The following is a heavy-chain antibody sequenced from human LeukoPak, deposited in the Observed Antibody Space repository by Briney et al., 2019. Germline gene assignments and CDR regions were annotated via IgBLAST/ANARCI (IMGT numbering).Heavy chain of an antibody. CDR2: IIPIFGTA. V-gene: IGHV1-69*13. Sequence: ASVKVSCKASGGTFSSYAISWVRQAPGQGLEWMGGIIPIFGTANYAQKFQGRVTITADESTSTAYMELSSLGSEDTAVYYCARDTGNDYGDYAPIRDYYCGMDVWGQGTTVTVSS. CDR1: GGTFSSYA. CDR3: ARDTGNDYGDYAPIRDYYCGMDV. D-gene: IGHD4-17*01. J-gene: IGHJ6*02.